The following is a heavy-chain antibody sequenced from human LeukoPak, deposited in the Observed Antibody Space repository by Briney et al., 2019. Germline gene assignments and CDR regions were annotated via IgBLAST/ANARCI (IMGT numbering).Heavy chain of an antibody. CDR3: ARSDSYTWFDP. J-gene: IGHJ5*02. CDR2: INPDSDVT. Sequence: ASVKVSCKASGYTFTSYGISWMRQAPGHGLEWMGWINPDSDVTSYAQKFQGRVTMTRDTSISTVYVELSRLRSDDTAVYYCARSDSYTWFDPWGQGTLVTVSS. D-gene: IGHD2-15*01. CDR1: GYTFTSYG. V-gene: IGHV1-2*02.